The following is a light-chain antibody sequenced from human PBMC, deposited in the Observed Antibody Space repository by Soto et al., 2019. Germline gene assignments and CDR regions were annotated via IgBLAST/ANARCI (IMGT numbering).Light chain of an antibody. CDR3: QQYNSYST. J-gene: IGKJ1*01. CDR2: DAS. CDR1: QSISSL. Sequence: DIQMTQSPSTLSASVGDRVTITCRASQSISSLLSWFQQKPGKAPKLLIYDASSLESGVPSRFSGSGSGTEFTLTISSLQPDDFATYYCQQYNSYSTFGQGTMVDIK. V-gene: IGKV1-5*01.